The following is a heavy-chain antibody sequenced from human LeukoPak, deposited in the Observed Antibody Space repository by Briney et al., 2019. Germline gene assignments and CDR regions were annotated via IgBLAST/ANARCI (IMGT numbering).Heavy chain of an antibody. D-gene: IGHD1-26*01. V-gene: IGHV1-46*01. CDR2: INPSGGST. Sequence: ASVNVSCKASGYAFTYYYIHWVRQAPGQGLEWMGIINPSGGSTSYAQKFQGRVIMTRDTSTSTVYMGLSTVRTAYTPAYYCVRADGGSYLFDYWGQGTLVTVSS. J-gene: IGHJ4*02. CDR1: GYAFTYYY. CDR3: VRADGGSYLFDY.